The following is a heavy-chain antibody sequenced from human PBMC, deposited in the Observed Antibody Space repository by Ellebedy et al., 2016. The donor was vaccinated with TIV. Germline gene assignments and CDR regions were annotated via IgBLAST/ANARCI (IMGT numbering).Heavy chain of an antibody. CDR2: IIPIFGTA. CDR3: ASHNDSSGGFDY. D-gene: IGHD3-22*01. V-gene: IGHV1-69*13. J-gene: IGHJ4*02. Sequence: ASVKVSCKASGYTFTTLDISWVRQAPGQGLEWMGGIIPIFGTANFAQKFQGRVTITADESTSTAYMELSRLRSEDTAVYYCASHNDSSGGFDYWGQGILVTVSS. CDR1: GYTFTTLD.